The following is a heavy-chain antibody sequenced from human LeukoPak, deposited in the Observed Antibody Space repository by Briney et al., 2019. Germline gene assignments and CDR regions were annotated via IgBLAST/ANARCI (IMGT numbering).Heavy chain of an antibody. D-gene: IGHD6-13*01. V-gene: IGHV1-8*03. CDR2: MNPNSGNT. J-gene: IGHJ6*03. CDR3: ARGRLHLGEQQLSLGYYYYMDV. CDR1: GYTLTELS. Sequence: ASVKVSCKVSGYTLTELSMHWVRQATGQGLEWMGWMNPNSGNTGYAQKFQGRVTITRNTSISTAYMELSSLRSEDTAVYYCARGRLHLGEQQLSLGYYYYMDVWGKGTTVTVSS.